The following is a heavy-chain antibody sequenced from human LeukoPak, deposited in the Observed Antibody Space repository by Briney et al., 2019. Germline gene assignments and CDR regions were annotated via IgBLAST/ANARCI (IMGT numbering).Heavy chain of an antibody. Sequence: SETLSLTCTVSRGSISSSSYFWGWIRQPPGKGLEWIGTINYSRSPYYNPSLRSRVTISVDTSKNQFSLKLSSVTAADTAVYYCARRWRGVVADYYSDYWGQGTLVTVSS. J-gene: IGHJ4*02. CDR1: RGSISSSSYF. D-gene: IGHD2-15*01. CDR2: INYSRSP. V-gene: IGHV4-39*07. CDR3: ARRWRGVVADYYSDY.